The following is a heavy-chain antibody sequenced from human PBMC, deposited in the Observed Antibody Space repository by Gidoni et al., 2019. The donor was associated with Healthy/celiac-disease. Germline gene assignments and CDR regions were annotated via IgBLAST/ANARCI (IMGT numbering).Heavy chain of an antibody. J-gene: IGHJ3*02. Sequence: EVHLVESGGGLVQPGGSLRLSCAASGFTFSSYSMNWVRQAPGKGLEWVSYISSSSSTIYYADSVKGRFTISRDNAKNSLYLQMNSLRAEDTAVYYCWLDWFLDAFDIWGQGTMVAVSS. CDR1: GFTFSSYS. CDR3: WLDWFLDAFDI. V-gene: IGHV3-48*01. D-gene: IGHD3-9*01. CDR2: ISSSSSTI.